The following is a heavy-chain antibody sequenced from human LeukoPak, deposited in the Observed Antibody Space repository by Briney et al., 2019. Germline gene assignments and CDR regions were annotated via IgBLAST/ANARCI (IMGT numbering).Heavy chain of an antibody. V-gene: IGHV4-59*01. J-gene: IGHJ6*04. CDR2: IYYSGST. CDR3: ARSIRDILTAAV. D-gene: IGHD3-9*01. Sequence: SETLSLTCTGSGFSISSYYWSWIRHPPGKGLEWIGYIYYSGSTNYNPSLKSLVTISVDTSKNQFSLKLSSVTAADTAVYYCARSIRDILTAAVWGKGTTVTVSS. CDR1: GFSISSYY.